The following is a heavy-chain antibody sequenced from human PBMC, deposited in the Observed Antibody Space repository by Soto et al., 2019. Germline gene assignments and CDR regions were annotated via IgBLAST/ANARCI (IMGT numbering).Heavy chain of an antibody. J-gene: IGHJ4*02. CDR1: GGSISSSNW. Sequence: PSETLSLTCAVSGGSISSSNWWSWVRQPPGKGLEWIGEIYHSGRTNYNPSLKSRVTISVDKYKNQFSLKLSSVTDAETAVYYCARRSDDSSGIADYWGQGNLVTVSS. V-gene: IGHV4-4*02. CDR2: IYHSGRT. D-gene: IGHD3-22*01. CDR3: ARRSDDSSGIADY.